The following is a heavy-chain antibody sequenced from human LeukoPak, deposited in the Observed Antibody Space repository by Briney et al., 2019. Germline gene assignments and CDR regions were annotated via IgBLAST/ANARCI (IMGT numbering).Heavy chain of an antibody. V-gene: IGHV3-74*01. J-gene: IGHJ5*02. CDR3: ARERGLWLIAARRNWFDP. D-gene: IGHD6-6*01. CDR1: GFTFSSYW. Sequence: GSLRLSCAASGFTFSSYWMHWVRQAPGKGLVWVSRINSDGSSTSYADSAKGRFTISRDNAKNTLHLQMNSLRAEDTAVYYCARERGLWLIAARRNWFDPWGQGTLVTVSS. CDR2: INSDGSST.